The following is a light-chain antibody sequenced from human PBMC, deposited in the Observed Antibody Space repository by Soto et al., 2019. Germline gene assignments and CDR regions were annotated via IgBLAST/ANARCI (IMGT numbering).Light chain of an antibody. CDR1: HNSLYSSDNKNY. J-gene: IGKJ1*01. CDR2: WAS. CDR3: QQYSSSPPT. V-gene: IGKV4-1*01. Sequence: DFVLPQTPNSLAGSLSGRATINCHASHNSLYSSDNKNYLSWYQQRPGQPPKLLFSWASTRESAVPDRFSGSGSGTHFTLPITSLQAEDVAVYYCQQYSSSPPTFCQGTKLDI.